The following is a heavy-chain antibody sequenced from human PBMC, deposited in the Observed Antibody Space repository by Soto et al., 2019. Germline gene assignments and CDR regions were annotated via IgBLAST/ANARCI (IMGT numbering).Heavy chain of an antibody. J-gene: IGHJ4*02. CDR2: ISGGGGT. CDR1: GFTFRSYA. Sequence: VQLLESGGGLVQPGGSLRLSCAASGFTFRSYAMSWVRQAPGKGLEWVSTISGGGGTYYAGSVRGRFTISRDTSKNTLYLQMNSLRAEDTAVYYCAKPPIPRDYYDTSGYFDYWGQGTLVTVSS. CDR3: AKPPIPRDYYDTSGYFDY. V-gene: IGHV3-23*01. D-gene: IGHD3-22*01.